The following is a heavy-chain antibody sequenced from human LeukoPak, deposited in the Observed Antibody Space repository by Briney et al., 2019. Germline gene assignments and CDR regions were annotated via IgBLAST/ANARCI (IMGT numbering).Heavy chain of an antibody. V-gene: IGHV3-23*01. CDR1: GFTFNNYA. D-gene: IGHD2-15*01. J-gene: IGHJ4*02. Sequence: PGRSLRLSCAASGFTFNNYAMSWVRQAPGKGLEWVSAISDSGGSTYYADSVKGHFTISRDNSKNTLFLQMNSLRAEDTAAYYCARQKGYCSRGSCYFDYWGQGTLVTVSS. CDR3: ARQKGYCSRGSCYFDY. CDR2: ISDSGGST.